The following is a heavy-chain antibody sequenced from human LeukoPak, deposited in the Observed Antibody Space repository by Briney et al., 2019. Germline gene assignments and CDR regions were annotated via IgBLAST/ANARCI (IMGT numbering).Heavy chain of an antibody. V-gene: IGHV3-48*03. D-gene: IGHD3-10*01. CDR2: ISSNGSTM. Sequence: GGSLRLSCAASGFTFSSYEMNWVRQAPGKGLEWVSYISSNGSTMYYGDSVKGRFTISRDNAKNSLYLQMNSLRAEDTAVYYCARGFWVVRGVVFDYWGQGTLVTVSS. CDR3: ARGFWVVRGVVFDY. J-gene: IGHJ4*02. CDR1: GFTFSSYE.